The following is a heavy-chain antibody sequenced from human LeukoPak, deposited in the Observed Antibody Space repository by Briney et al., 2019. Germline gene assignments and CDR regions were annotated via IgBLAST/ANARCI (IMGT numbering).Heavy chain of an antibody. CDR1: GGSISSSGYY. D-gene: IGHD1-26*01. CDR2: IYYSGST. J-gene: IGHJ5*02. V-gene: IGHV4-39*01. Sequence: SETLSLTCTVAGGSISSSGYYWGWIRQPPGKGLEWIASIYYSGSTYYNPSLKSRVTISVDTSKNQLSLKLSSLTAADTAVYYCARHEYSGSYYGLSWFDPWGQGTLVTVSA. CDR3: ARHEYSGSYYGLSWFDP.